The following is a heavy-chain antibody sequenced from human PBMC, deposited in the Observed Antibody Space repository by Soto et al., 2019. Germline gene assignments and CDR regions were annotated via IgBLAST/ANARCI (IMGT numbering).Heavy chain of an antibody. V-gene: IGHV3-48*02. D-gene: IGHD6-19*01. CDR3: ARETGLRSSGWSYYFDF. CDR2: ISGSGGTI. CDR1: GFTLSSYS. Sequence: EGQLVESGGGMVQPGGSLRVSCAASGFTLSSYSMHWVRQAPGKGLEWVSYISGSGGTIYYADSVKGRFTISRDNAKNSLSVQMNSLRDEDTAVYLCARETGLRSSGWSYYFDFWGQGTRVTVSS. J-gene: IGHJ4*02.